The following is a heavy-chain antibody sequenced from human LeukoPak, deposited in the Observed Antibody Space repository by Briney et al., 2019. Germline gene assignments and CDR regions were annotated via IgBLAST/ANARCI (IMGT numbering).Heavy chain of an antibody. CDR3: AKDRLLNCRGDCYIFDY. V-gene: IGHV3-23*01. J-gene: IGHJ4*02. CDR1: GFTLRSYV. Sequence: AGGSLRLSCVASGFTLRSYVMNWVRQTPGKGLEWVSSISGSGDSTFYADSVKGRFSIFRDNSKNTLYLQVNGLRTEDTAVYYCAKDRLLNCRGDCYIFDYWGQGTVVTVSS. CDR2: ISGSGDST. D-gene: IGHD2-21*02.